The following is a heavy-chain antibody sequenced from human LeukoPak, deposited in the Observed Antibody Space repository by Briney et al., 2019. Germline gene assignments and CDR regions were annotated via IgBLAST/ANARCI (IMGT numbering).Heavy chain of an antibody. J-gene: IGHJ6*02. CDR2: IYYSGST. CDR1: GGSISSYY. D-gene: IGHD4-17*01. V-gene: IGHV4-59*01. CDR3: AREKVTTYYYYYYGMDV. Sequence: PSETLSLTCTVSGGSISSYYWSWIRQPPGKGLEWIGYIYYSGSTNYNPSLKSRVTISVDTSKNQFSLKLSSVTAADTAVYYCAREKVTTYYYYYYGMDVWGQGTTVTVSS.